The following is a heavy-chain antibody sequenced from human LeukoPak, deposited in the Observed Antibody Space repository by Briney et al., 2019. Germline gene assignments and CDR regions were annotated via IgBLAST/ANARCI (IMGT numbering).Heavy chain of an antibody. Sequence: SETLSLTCTVSGGSISSGGYYWSWLRQHPGKGLEWIGYIYYSGSTYYNPSLKSRVTISVDTSKNQFSLKLSSVTAADTAVYYCARGGGCTNGVCYPLPFDYWGQGTLVTVSS. CDR3: ARGGGCTNGVCYPLPFDY. D-gene: IGHD2-8*01. CDR1: GGSISSGGYY. J-gene: IGHJ4*02. V-gene: IGHV4-31*03. CDR2: IYYSGST.